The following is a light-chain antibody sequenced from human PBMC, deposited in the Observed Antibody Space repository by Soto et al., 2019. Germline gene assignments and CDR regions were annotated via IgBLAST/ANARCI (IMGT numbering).Light chain of an antibody. J-gene: IGLJ1*01. CDR2: EVN. V-gene: IGLV2-8*01. CDR1: SRDEGHYNY. Sequence: QSVLTQPPSASGSPGQSVAISCTGTSRDEGHYNYLSGYQQHPHKDLKLMIYEVNTRPSGVPDRFSGSKSGNTASQTVSGLQAGDEADYYGSSYAGSSNVFGAGTKVTVL. CDR3: SSYAGSSNV.